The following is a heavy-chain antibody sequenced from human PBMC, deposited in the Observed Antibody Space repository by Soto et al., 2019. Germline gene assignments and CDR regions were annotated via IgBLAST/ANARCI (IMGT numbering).Heavy chain of an antibody. D-gene: IGHD3-9*01. J-gene: IGHJ4*02. V-gene: IGHV1-69*13. Sequence: SVKVSCKASGGTFSSYAISWVRQAPGQGLEWMGGIIPIFGTANYAQKFQGRVTITADESTSTAYMELSSLRSEDTAVYYCARWHRQDILTAPGNYWGQGTLVTVSS. CDR1: GGTFSSYA. CDR3: ARWHRQDILTAPGNY. CDR2: IIPIFGTA.